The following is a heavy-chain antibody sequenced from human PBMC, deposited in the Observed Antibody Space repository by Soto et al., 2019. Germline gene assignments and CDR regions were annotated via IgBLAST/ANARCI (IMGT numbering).Heavy chain of an antibody. V-gene: IGHV1-46*01. D-gene: IGHD2-21*01. CDR1: GYTFTSYY. CDR3: TTDSYSTITIVRFAY. J-gene: IGHJ4*01. CDR2: INPSGGST. Sequence: ASVKVSCKASGYTFTSYYMHWVRQAPGQGLEWMGIINPSGGSTSYAQKFQGRVTMTRDTSTSTAYMELNSLKIEDTAVYYCTTDSYSTITIVRFAYWGHGTLVTVSS.